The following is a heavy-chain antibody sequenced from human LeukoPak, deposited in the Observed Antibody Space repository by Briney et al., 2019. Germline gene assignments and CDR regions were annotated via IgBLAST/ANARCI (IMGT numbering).Heavy chain of an antibody. J-gene: IGHJ4*02. D-gene: IGHD3-10*01. CDR1: GFTLSSYA. CDR2: INWNGGST. V-gene: IGHV3-20*04. Sequence: GGSLRLSCAASGFTLSSYAMSWVRQAPGKGLEWVSGINWNGGSTGYADSVKGRFTISRDNAKNSLYLQMNSLRAEDTALYYCARDRLWFGEAEDWGQGTLVTVSS. CDR3: ARDRLWFGEAED.